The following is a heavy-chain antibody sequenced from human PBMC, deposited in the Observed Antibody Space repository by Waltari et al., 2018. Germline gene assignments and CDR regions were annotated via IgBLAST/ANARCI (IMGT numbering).Heavy chain of an antibody. CDR1: GGSINSTSHY. CDR2: LFYIGRY. J-gene: IGHJ4*02. CDR3: ARHARXSSGWXXXXX. D-gene: IGHD6-19*01. V-gene: IGHV4-39*01. Sequence: QLQLQESGPRLVKPSETLSLTCTISGGSINSTSHYWGWIRQSPGKGLEWFGSLFYIGRYNINSXLRGRVAISVXTXXNQYSVXXXXXTAXDXXXYYCARHARXSSGWXXXXXXGQGVXVTVTS.